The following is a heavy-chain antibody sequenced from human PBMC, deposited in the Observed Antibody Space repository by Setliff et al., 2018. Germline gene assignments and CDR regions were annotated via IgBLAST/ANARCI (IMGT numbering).Heavy chain of an antibody. CDR2: IYVSTGST. CDR1: GDSISSGIYH. Sequence: SETLSLTCTVSGDSISSGIYHWSWIRQSAGKGLEWIGRIYVSTGSTNYSPSLKSRVSISVDRSKNQFSLNLPSVTAADTAVYYCARDRGSSWYGNYYYYYGMDGWGQGTTVTVSS. D-gene: IGHD6-13*01. J-gene: IGHJ6*02. V-gene: IGHV4-61*02. CDR3: ARDRGSSWYGNYYYYYGMDG.